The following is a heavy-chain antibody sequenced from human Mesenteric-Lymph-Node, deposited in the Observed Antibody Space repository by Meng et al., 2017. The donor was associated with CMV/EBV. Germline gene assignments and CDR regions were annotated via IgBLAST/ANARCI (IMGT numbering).Heavy chain of an antibody. J-gene: IGHJ4*02. V-gene: IGHV4-38-2*02. D-gene: IGHD3-22*01. CDR2: IYHRGST. Sequence: SETLSLTCTVPGYSISSGYYWGCIRQPPGKGLEWIGSIYHRGSTYYNPSLKSRVTMSVDMSKNQFSLKLSSVTAADTAVYYCARDPLDYDSSDYYSEDYWGQGTLVTVSS. CDR1: GYSISSGYY. CDR3: ARDPLDYDSSDYYSEDY.